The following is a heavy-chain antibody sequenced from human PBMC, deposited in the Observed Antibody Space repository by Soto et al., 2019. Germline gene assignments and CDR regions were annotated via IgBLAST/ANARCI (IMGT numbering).Heavy chain of an antibody. CDR3: ARDHGYSGYAGMDV. V-gene: IGHV1-18*01. CDR1: GYTFTIYG. D-gene: IGHD5-12*01. J-gene: IGHJ6*04. CDR2: ISPDNGNT. Sequence: QAKLVQSGGEVKKPGASVKVSCKASGYTFTIYGINWVRQAPGQGLEWMGWISPDNGNTNYAQKLQGQVNMTTDTATSTANMELRGLRSDDTAVYYCARDHGYSGYAGMDVWGKGTTFTVSS.